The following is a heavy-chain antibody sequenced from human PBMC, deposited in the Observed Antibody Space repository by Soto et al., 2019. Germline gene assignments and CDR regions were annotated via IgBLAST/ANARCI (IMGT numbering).Heavy chain of an antibody. CDR1: SGSISSSNW. J-gene: IGHJ6*03. CDR3: ATGPTAKYYYYMDV. D-gene: IGHD4-17*01. CDR2: IYHSGST. V-gene: IGHV4-4*02. Sequence: SETLSLTCAVSSGSISSSNWWSWVRQPPGKGLEWIGEIYHSGSTNYNPSLKSRVTISVDKSKNQFSLKLSSVTAADTAVYYCATGPTAKYYYYMDVWGKGTTVTVS.